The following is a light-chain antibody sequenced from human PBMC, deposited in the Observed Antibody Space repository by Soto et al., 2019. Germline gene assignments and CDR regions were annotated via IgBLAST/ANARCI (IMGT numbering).Light chain of an antibody. CDR1: QSVTTR. CDR3: QQYGGSPIT. V-gene: IGKV3-20*01. Sequence: IVLTESPGTLSLSRGEGVTLSCRASQSVTTRLAWYQHKPGQAPTLLMSGASNRASGVPVRFSGSGSGTDFTLTITRLEPEDFALYYCQQYGGSPITLGLGTRLEI. CDR2: GAS. J-gene: IGKJ5*01.